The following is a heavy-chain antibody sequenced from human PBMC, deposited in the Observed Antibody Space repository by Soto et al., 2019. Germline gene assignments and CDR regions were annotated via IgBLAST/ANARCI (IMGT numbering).Heavy chain of an antibody. CDR1: GYTFVSYA. CDR3: ARRVYALDM. D-gene: IGHD2-8*01. V-gene: IGHV1-3*01. Sequence: QVHIVQSGAEVKEPGASLNISCKTSGYTFVSYAIHWVRQAPGQGLEWMGWVNPSNGNTRYSQKFQGRVSITRDTSASTADMGLGSLKSSDTAVYYCARRVYALDMWGQGTKVTVSS. J-gene: IGHJ3*02. CDR2: VNPSNGNT.